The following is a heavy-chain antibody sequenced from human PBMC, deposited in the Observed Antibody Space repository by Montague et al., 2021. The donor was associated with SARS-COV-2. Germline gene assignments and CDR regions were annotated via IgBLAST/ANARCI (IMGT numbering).Heavy chain of an antibody. D-gene: IGHD3-22*01. CDR3: ARLKRYFDSSGSPSAFDF. J-gene: IGHJ3*01. CDR2: IYYTGNT. Sequence: SETLSLTCTVSGGSINNNIDYWAWIRRPPGKGLEWIGSIYYTGNTYYNPSLKSRVTISVETSKNHFTLKLSSVTAAETAVYYCARLKRYFDSSGSPSAFDFWGQGTMVTVSS. CDR1: GGSINNNIDY. V-gene: IGHV4-39*02.